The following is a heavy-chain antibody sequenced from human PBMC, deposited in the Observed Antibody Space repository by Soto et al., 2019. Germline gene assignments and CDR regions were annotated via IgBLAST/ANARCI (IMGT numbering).Heavy chain of an antibody. CDR3: ARDRRGRADGFIYYYGREV. CDR1: GESVGRGTNY. Sequence: QVHLQESGPGLVKPSGTLSLICSVSGESVGRGTNYWSWLRQAPGRGLECIGHIFDAHTTNYSPSFESRVSTSLDAAKNQVSLKLTSVTAADTAIYSCARDRRGRADGFIYYYGREVWGHGTSVTVSS. D-gene: IGHD6-13*01. CDR2: IFDAHTT. V-gene: IGHV4-61*01. J-gene: IGHJ6*01.